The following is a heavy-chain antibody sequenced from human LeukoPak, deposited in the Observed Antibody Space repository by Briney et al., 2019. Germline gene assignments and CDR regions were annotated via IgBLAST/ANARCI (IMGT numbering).Heavy chain of an antibody. V-gene: IGHV4-59*08. D-gene: IGHD5-18*01. J-gene: IGHJ4*02. CDR3: ARGYSYGYGFDY. CDR2: IYYSGST. CDR1: GGSISSYY. Sequence: SETLSLTCTVSGGSISSYYWSWIRQPPGKGLEWIGYIYYSGSTNYNPSLKSRVTISVDTSKNQFPLKLSSVTAADTAVYYCARGYSYGYGFDYWGQGTLVTVSS.